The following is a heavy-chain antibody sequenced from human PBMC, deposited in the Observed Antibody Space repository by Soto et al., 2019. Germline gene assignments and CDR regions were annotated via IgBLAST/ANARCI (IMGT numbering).Heavy chain of an antibody. CDR1: GYSFTSYG. V-gene: IGHV1-18*01. CDR3: ARDVGQQLVDY. D-gene: IGHD6-13*01. CDR2: ISAYNGNK. J-gene: IGHJ4*02. Sequence: QVQLVQSGAEVKKPGASVKVSCKASGYSFTSYGISWVRQAPGQGLEWMGWISAYNGNKKYAQKLQGRVTMTTDTATRTAYMELRSPKSEETGVSSCARDVGQQLVDYWGQGTLVTVSS.